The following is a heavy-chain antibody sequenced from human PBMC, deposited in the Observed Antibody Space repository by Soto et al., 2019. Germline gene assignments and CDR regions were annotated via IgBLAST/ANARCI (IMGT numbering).Heavy chain of an antibody. CDR1: GFTFSSYA. V-gene: IGHV3-23*01. D-gene: IGHD3-22*01. J-gene: IGHJ6*02. CDR3: AKGIVVVITSHYYYYDGMDV. Sequence: EVQLLESGGGLVQPGGSLRLSCAASGFTFSSYAMSWVRQAPGKGLEWVSAISGSGGSTYYADSVKGRFTISRDNSKNTLYLQMNSLRAEDTAVYYCAKGIVVVITSHYYYYDGMDVWGQGTTVTVSS. CDR2: ISGSGGST.